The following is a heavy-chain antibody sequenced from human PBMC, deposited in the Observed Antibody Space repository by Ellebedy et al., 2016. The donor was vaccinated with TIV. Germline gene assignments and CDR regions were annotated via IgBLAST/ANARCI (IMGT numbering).Heavy chain of an antibody. V-gene: IGHV3-23*01. CDR2: ITESGGNT. J-gene: IGHJ3*02. CDR1: GFTFSSHA. Sequence: GESLKISCAASGFTFSSHAMSWVRQAPGKGLEWVSTITESGGNTYYADSVKGRFTLSRDNSKDTLFLHMNSLRAEDTAVNYCARSTVIKPEGDAYDIWGQGTKVTVSS. CDR3: ARSTVIKPEGDAYDI. D-gene: IGHD4-23*01.